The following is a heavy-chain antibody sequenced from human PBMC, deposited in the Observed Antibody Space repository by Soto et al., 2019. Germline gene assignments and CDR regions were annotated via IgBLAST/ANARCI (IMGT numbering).Heavy chain of an antibody. J-gene: IGHJ6*02. Sequence: QVQLVQSGAEVKKPGSSVKVSCKASGGTFSSYAISWVRQAPGQGLEWMGGIIPISEKTNYAQKFQGSVTITADESKSTAYMELSSLRSEDTAVYYCARSQGSSTSLEIYYYYYYGMDVWGQGTTVTVSS. V-gene: IGHV1-69*01. CDR1: GGTFSSYA. CDR3: ARSQGSSTSLEIYYYYYYGMDV. D-gene: IGHD2-2*01. CDR2: IIPISEKT.